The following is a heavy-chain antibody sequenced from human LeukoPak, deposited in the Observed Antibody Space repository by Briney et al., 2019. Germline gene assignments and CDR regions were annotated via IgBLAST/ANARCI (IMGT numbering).Heavy chain of an antibody. J-gene: IGHJ4*02. Sequence: GGSLRLSCAASGFTFSSYAMSWVRQAPGKGLEWVSTISDSGSSTYYADSVKGRFTMSRDNSKNTLYLQISSLRAEDTAVYYCAMHYASSGFYYYLDYWGQGTLVTVSS. CDR1: GFTFSSYA. V-gene: IGHV3-23*01. CDR3: AMHYASSGFYYYLDY. CDR2: ISDSGSST. D-gene: IGHD3-22*01.